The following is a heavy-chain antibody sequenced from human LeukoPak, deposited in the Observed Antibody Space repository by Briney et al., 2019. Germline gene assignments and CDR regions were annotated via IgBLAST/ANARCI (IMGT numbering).Heavy chain of an antibody. V-gene: IGHV3-30-3*01. CDR3: ARDKVVRLQEYYYYGMDV. CDR1: GFTLSSYA. Sequence: GRSLRLSCAASGFTLSSYAMHWDRQAPGKGLEWVAVTSYDGSNKHYADSVKGRFTISRDNSKNTLYVQMNSLRAEDTAVYYCARDKVVRLQEYYYYGMDVWGQGTTVTVSS. D-gene: IGHD3-16*01. CDR2: TSYDGSNK. J-gene: IGHJ6*01.